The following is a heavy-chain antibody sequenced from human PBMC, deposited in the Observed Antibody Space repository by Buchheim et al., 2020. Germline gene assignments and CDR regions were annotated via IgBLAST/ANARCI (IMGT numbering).Heavy chain of an antibody. CDR1: GGSISSYY. Sequence: QVQLQESGPGLVKPSETLSLTCTVSGGSISSYYWSWIRQAPGKGLEWIGYINYSGSTNYNPSLKSRVTISVETSKDQLSLKLSSVTAADTAVYYCARVNWNYYYGMDVWGQGTT. CDR2: INYSGST. V-gene: IGHV4-59*01. D-gene: IGHD1-1*01. J-gene: IGHJ6*02. CDR3: ARVNWNYYYGMDV.